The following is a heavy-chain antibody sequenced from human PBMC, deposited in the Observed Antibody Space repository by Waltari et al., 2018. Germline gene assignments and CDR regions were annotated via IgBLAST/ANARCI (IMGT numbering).Heavy chain of an antibody. CDR2: IDPEDGET. CDR1: GYTFIDYF. J-gene: IGHJ4*02. V-gene: IGHV1-69-2*01. Sequence: EVQLVQSGAEVKKPGATVKISCKASGYTFIDYFMHWVQQAPGKGLEWVGRIDPEDGETVYAEKFQGRVTITADTSTDTSYLELSSLRSDDTAVYYCAPLPGGSGQTFDYWGQGTLRTVSS. D-gene: IGHD3-10*01. CDR3: APLPGGSGQTFDY.